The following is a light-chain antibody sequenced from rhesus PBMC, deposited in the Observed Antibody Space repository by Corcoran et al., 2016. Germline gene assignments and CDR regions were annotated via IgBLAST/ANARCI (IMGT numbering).Light chain of an antibody. CDR2: GAS. Sequence: DLQMTQSPSSLFASVGDRVHVTFRASQGINQDLSWYLQKPGKAPTLLIYGASGLESGVSSRFSGNGSRTDFTLILTSLQPEDVGNYYCLQDYTAPSTFGGGTKVEI. J-gene: IGKJ4*01. CDR3: LQDYTAPST. CDR1: QGINQD. V-gene: IGKV1-94*01.